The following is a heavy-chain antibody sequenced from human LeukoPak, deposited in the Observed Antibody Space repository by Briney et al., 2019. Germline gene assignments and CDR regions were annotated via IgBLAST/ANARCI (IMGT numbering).Heavy chain of an antibody. V-gene: IGHV3-74*01. CDR3: ANSRSFWSGYDN. CDR1: GFTFSSYW. CDR2: INSDGSST. J-gene: IGHJ4*02. Sequence: GGSLRLSCAASGFTFSSYWMHWVRQAPGKGLVWVSRINSDGSSTSYADSVKGRFTISRDNAKNTLYLQMNSLRAEDMAVYYCANSRSFWSGYDNWGQGTLVTVSS. D-gene: IGHD3-3*01.